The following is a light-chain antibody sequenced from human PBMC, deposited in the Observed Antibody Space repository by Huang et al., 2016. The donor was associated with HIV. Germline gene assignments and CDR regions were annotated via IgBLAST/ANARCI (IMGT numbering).Light chain of an antibody. CDR2: DAS. CDR3: QSLTTWPPIT. CDR1: QTVNNN. V-gene: IGKV3-11*01. J-gene: IGKJ5*01. Sequence: EIVLTQSPVRLSLSPGKRATLSCRASQTVNNNVAWYQQTPGQAPRLLIYDASNRATGIPARFSGSTSRADFTLAIRGLEPEDSAVYFCQSLTTWPPITFGQGTRLDIK.